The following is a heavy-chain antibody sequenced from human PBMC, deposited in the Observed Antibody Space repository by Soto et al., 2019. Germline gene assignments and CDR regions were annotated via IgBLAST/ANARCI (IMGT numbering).Heavy chain of an antibody. V-gene: IGHV4-59*01. CDR3: ARDRRKPSYYDFWSGYYPPYGMDV. D-gene: IGHD3-3*01. J-gene: IGHJ6*02. Sequence: SETLSLTCTVSGGSISSYYWSWIRQPPGKGLEWIGYIYYSGSTNYNPSLKSRVTISVDTSKNQFSLKLSSVTAADTAVYYCARDRRKPSYYDFWSGYYPPYGMDVWGQGTTVTVSS. CDR2: IYYSGST. CDR1: GGSISSYY.